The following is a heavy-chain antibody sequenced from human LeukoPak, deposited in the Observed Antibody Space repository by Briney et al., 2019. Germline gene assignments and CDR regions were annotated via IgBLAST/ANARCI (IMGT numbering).Heavy chain of an antibody. D-gene: IGHD1-26*01. J-gene: IGHJ4*02. CDR3: AKDLTEWELEADLIDY. CDR1: GFTFSSYG. Sequence: PGGSLRLSCAASGFTFSSYGMHWVRQAPGKGLEWVAVIWYDGSNKYYADSVKGRFTISRDNSKNTLYLQMNSLRAEDTAVYYCAKDLTEWELEADLIDYWGQGTLVTVSS. V-gene: IGHV3-30*02. CDR2: IWYDGSNK.